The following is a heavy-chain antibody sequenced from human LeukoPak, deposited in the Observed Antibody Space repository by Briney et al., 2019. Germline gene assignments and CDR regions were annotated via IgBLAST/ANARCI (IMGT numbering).Heavy chain of an antibody. CDR3: ARVRSASTTLWQWDAKKSSHYFLNV. D-gene: IGHD2/OR15-2a*01. V-gene: IGHV4-39*07. J-gene: IGHJ6*04. Sequence: PSETLSLTCAISGGSISGTPYYWGWIRQPPGKGLEWIGSIYYSGSTYYNPSLKSRLTISVDTSKNQFSLTLSSVTAADTALYYCARVRSASTTLWQWDAKKSSHYFLNVWGEGTAVVVSS. CDR1: GGSISGTPYY. CDR2: IYYSGST.